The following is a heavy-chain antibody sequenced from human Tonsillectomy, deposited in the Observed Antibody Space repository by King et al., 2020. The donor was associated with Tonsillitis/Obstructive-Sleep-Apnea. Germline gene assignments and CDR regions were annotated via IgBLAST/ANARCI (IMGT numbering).Heavy chain of an antibody. CDR2: ISGSGGST. J-gene: IGHJ4*02. CDR1: GFTFSSYA. V-gene: IGHV3-23*04. Sequence: VQLVESGGGLVQPGGSLRLSCAASGFTFSSYAMSWVRQAPGKGLEWVSVISGSGGSTYYADSVKGRFTISRDNSKNTLYLQMNSLRAEDTAVYYCAKDGGGRGYSYGSYYFDYWGQGTLVTVSS. CDR3: AKDGGGRGYSYGSYYFDY. D-gene: IGHD5-18*01.